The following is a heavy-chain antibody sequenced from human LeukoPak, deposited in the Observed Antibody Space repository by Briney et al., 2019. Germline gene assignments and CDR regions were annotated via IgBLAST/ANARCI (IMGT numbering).Heavy chain of an antibody. V-gene: IGHV3-66*04. J-gene: IGHJ4*02. CDR1: GFTVSSNY. D-gene: IGHD6-13*01. Sequence: GGSLRLSCAASGFTVSSNYMSWVRQAPGKGLEWVSVFYSGGSTYYADSVKGRFTISRDNSKNTLYLQMNNLRAEDTAVYYCTKLTGAGLPPFDDWGQGTLVTVSS. CDR3: TKLTGAGLPPFDD. CDR2: FYSGGST.